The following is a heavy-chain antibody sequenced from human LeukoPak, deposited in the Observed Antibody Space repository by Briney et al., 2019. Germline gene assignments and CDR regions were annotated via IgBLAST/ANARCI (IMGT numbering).Heavy chain of an antibody. CDR2: IANDDSLV. Sequence: PGGSLRLSCEASGFTFRDSSVNWVRQAPGKGLEWLSFIANDDSLVYYADSVRGRFTTSKDNAKNSVFLQMNSLRAEDTAVYYCARDDYYGSGSYYTKGMDVWGQGTTVTVSS. J-gene: IGHJ6*02. CDR3: ARDDYYGSGSYYTKGMDV. V-gene: IGHV3-48*04. CDR1: GFTFRDSS. D-gene: IGHD3-10*01.